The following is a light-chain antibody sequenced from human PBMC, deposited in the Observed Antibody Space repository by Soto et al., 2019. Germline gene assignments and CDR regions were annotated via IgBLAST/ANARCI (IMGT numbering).Light chain of an antibody. V-gene: IGKV3-20*01. J-gene: IGKJ1*01. CDR3: QQYGSSLRT. CDR2: GAS. CDR1: QGVSSSY. Sequence: EIVLTQSAGALSLSPGERATLSCRASQGVSSSYLAGYQQKPGQAPRLLIYGASSRATGIPDRFSGSGSGTDFTLTISRLEPEDFAVYYCQQYGSSLRTFGQGAKV.